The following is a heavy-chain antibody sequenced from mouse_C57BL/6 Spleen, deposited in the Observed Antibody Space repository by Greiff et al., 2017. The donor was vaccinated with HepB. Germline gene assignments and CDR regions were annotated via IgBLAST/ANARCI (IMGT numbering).Heavy chain of an antibody. Sequence: QVQLQQSGAELVMPGASVKLSCKASGYTFTSYWMHWVKQRPGQGLEWIGEIDPSDSYTNYNQKFKGKSTLTVDKSSSTAYMQLSSLTSEDSAVYYCARGGKGMDYWGQGTSVTVSS. J-gene: IGHJ4*01. V-gene: IGHV1-69*01. CDR2: IDPSDSYT. CDR1: GYTFTSYW. CDR3: ARGGKGMDY.